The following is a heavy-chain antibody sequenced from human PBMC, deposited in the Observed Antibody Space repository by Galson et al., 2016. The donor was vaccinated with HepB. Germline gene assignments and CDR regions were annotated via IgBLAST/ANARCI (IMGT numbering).Heavy chain of an antibody. J-gene: IGHJ3*02. CDR2: IHGGNGNT. D-gene: IGHD2-21*02. V-gene: IGHV1-3*01. CDR3: ALVATSHYKSAFDT. CDR1: GYSFTSYA. Sequence: SVKVSCKASGYSFTSYAMHWVRQAPGQRLEWMGWIHGGNGNTKYSQKLQGRVTFTRDTSARTAYMELSSLRSEDTAVYYCALVATSHYKSAFDTWGQGTMVIVSS.